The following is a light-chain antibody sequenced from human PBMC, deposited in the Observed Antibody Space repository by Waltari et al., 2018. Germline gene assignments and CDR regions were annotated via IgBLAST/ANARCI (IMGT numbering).Light chain of an antibody. CDR2: EVS. CDR3: SSDRTSSIWV. V-gene: IGLV2-14*01. J-gene: IGLJ3*02. CDR1: SSDAGGYNY. Sequence: QSALTQPASVSGSPGQSITISCTGTSSDAGGYNYVPGYQQHPGKVPKLMIYEVSKRPSGISDRFSGSKSGNTASLTISGLQAEDEAYYYCSSDRTSSIWVFGGGTKLTVL.